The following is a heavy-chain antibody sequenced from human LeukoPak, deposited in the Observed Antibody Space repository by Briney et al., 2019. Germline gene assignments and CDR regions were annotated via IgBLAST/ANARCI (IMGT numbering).Heavy chain of an antibody. CDR2: IYYSGST. Sequence: SETLSLTCTVSGGSISSSGYYWGWIRQPPGKGLEWIGSIYYSGSTNYNPSLKSRVTISVDTSKNQFSLKLSSVTAADTAVYYCARRGNIVVVPALNWFDPWGQGTLVTVSS. CDR3: ARRGNIVVVPALNWFDP. J-gene: IGHJ5*02. D-gene: IGHD2-2*01. V-gene: IGHV4-39*07. CDR1: GGSISSSGYY.